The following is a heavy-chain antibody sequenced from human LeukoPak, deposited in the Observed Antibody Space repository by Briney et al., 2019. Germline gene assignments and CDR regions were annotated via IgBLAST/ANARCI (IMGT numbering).Heavy chain of an antibody. D-gene: IGHD3-22*01. V-gene: IGHV7-4-1*02. CDR1: GYTFTSYA. J-gene: IGHJ4*02. Sequence: ASVKVSCKASGYTFTSYAMNWVRQAPGQGLEWMGWINTNTGNPTYAQGFTGRFVFSLDTSVSTAYLQISSLKAEDTAVYYCASSHSSGYYLHGFDYWGQGTLVTVSS. CDR3: ASSHSSGYYLHGFDY. CDR2: INTNTGNP.